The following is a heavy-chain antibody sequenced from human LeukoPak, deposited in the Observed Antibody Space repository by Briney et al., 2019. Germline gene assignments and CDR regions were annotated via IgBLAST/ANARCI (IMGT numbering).Heavy chain of an antibody. J-gene: IGHJ4*02. CDR1: GFTFSSYN. D-gene: IGHD3-22*01. Sequence: SGGSLRLSCAASGFTFSSYNMNWVRQAPGKGLEWVSSISSSSNYIYYADSVKGRFTISRDNAKNSLYLQMNSLRAEDTAVYYCARDHVSSGYYYAGGDYWGQGTLVTVSS. CDR3: ARDHVSSGYYYAGGDY. V-gene: IGHV3-21*01. CDR2: ISSSSNYI.